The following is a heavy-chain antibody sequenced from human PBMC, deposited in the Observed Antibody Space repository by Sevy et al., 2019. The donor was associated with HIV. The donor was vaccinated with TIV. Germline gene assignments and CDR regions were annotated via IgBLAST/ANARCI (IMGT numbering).Heavy chain of an antibody. CDR3: ARGSRRYFDWLSYYYGMDV. CDR2: INHSGST. D-gene: IGHD3-9*01. Sequence: SETLSLTCAVYGGSFSGYYWSWIRQPPGKGLEWIGEINHSGSTNYNPFLKSRVTISVDTSKNQFSLKLSSVTAADTAVYYCARGSRRYFDWLSYYYGMDVWGQGTTVTVSS. J-gene: IGHJ6*02. CDR1: GGSFSGYY. V-gene: IGHV4-34*01.